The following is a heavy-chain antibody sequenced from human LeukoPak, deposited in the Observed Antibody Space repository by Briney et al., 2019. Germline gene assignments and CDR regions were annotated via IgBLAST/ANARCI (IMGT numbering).Heavy chain of an antibody. CDR2: ISYDGSNK. J-gene: IGHJ4*02. CDR1: GFTFSSYA. Sequence: GRSLRLSCAASGFTFSSYAMHWVRQAPGKGLEWVAVISYDGSNKYYADSVKGRFTISRDNSKSTLYLQMDTLRAEDTAVYYCASGEQQLVVGGIDYWGQGTLVTVSS. V-gene: IGHV3-30*04. CDR3: ASGEQQLVVGGIDY. D-gene: IGHD6-13*01.